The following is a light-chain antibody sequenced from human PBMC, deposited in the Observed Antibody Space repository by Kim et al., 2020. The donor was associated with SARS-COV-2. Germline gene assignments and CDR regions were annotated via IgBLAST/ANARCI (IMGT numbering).Light chain of an antibody. CDR3: QYYTSSFT. V-gene: IGKV3-20*01. Sequence: EIVLTQSPGTLSFSPGERATLSCRASQSISSSYLAWYQHKPGQAPKLLIYAASSRATGIPDRFSGSGSGTDFTLTISRLEPEYFAVYYGQYYTSSFTFGGGTKVDIK. CDR1: QSISSSY. CDR2: AAS. J-gene: IGKJ4*01.